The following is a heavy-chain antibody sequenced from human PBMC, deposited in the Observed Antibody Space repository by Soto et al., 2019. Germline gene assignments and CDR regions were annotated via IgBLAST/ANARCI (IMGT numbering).Heavy chain of an antibody. CDR3: ARGEGYGSGTPYYYYGMDV. Sequence: GGSLRLSCAASGFTFSSYAMHWVRQAPGKGLEWVAVISYDGSNKYYADSVKGRFTISRDNSKNTLYLQMNSLRAEDTAVYYWARGEGYGSGTPYYYYGMDVWGQGTTVTVSS. CDR2: ISYDGSNK. V-gene: IGHV3-30-3*01. D-gene: IGHD3-10*01. CDR1: GFTFSSYA. J-gene: IGHJ6*02.